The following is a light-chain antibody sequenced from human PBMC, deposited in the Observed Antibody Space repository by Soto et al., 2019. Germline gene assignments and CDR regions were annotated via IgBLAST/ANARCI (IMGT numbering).Light chain of an antibody. CDR1: QSVSSTY. Sequence: EIVLTQSPGTLSLSPGERVTLSCRASQSVSSTYLAWYQRKPGRPPRLLIYAASSRANSIPARFSGSGSGSDFSLTISRLEPEDFAVYYCQYYGGSFLTFAQGTRLEIK. V-gene: IGKV3-20*01. CDR2: AAS. CDR3: QYYGGSFLT. J-gene: IGKJ5*01.